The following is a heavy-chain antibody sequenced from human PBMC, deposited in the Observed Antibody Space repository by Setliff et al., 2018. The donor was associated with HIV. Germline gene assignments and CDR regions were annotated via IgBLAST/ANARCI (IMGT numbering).Heavy chain of an antibody. CDR2: IRSKAYGGTT. D-gene: IGHD1-1*01. CDR3: SRVNDPSHLQYNFEY. Sequence: PGGSLRLSCTASGFTFGDYAMSWVRQAPGKGLEWVGFIRSKAYGGTTEYAASVKGRFIISRDDSKSIAYLQMNSLKTEDTAVYYCSRVNDPSHLQYNFEYWGRGTLVTVSS. CDR1: GFTFGDYA. J-gene: IGHJ4*02. V-gene: IGHV3-49*04.